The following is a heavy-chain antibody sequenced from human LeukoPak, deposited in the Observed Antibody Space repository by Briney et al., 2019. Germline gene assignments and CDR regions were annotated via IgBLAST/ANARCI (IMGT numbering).Heavy chain of an antibody. J-gene: IGHJ4*02. CDR1: GGSISSYY. V-gene: IGHV4-59*08. CDR2: IYYSGST. CDR3: ARGQLGKVDY. Sequence: PSETLSLTCTVSGGSISSYYWSWIRQPPGKGLEWIGYIYYSGSTNYNPSLKSRVTISVDTSKNQFSLKLSSVTAADTAVYYCARGQLGKVDYWGQGTLVTVSS. D-gene: IGHD7-27*01.